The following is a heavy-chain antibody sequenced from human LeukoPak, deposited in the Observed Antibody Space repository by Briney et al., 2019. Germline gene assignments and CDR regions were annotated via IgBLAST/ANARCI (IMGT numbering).Heavy chain of an antibody. J-gene: IGHJ4*02. V-gene: IGHV4-34*01. CDR1: GGSFSGYY. CDR3: ARGYIAARL. CDR2: INHSGST. D-gene: IGHD6-6*01. Sequence: SETLSLTCAVYGGSFSGYYWSWIRQPPGKGLEWIGEINHSGSTNYNPSLKSRVTISVDTSKNQFSLKLCSGTAADAAVYYCARGYIAARLWGQGTLVTVSS.